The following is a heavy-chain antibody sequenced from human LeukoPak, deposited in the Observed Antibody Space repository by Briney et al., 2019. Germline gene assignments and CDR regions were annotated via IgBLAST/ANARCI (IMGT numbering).Heavy chain of an antibody. V-gene: IGHV4-34*01. J-gene: IGHJ6*02. CDR1: GGSLSGYY. CDR3: ARHGRRGYSYGTRGYGMDV. CDR2: INPGGST. D-gene: IGHD5-18*01. Sequence: PSETLSLTCAVSGGSLSGYYWNWIRQPPGKGLEWIGEINPGGSTNYNPSLKSRVTISVDTSKNQFSLKLSSVTAADTAVYYCARHGRRGYSYGTRGYGMDVWGQGTTVTVSS.